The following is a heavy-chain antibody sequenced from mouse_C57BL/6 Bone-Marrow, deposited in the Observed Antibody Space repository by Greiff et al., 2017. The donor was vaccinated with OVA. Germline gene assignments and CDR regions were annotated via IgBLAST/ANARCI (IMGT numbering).Heavy chain of an antibody. Sequence: QVQLQQSGAELVKPGASVKISCKASGYAFSSYWMNWVKQRPGKGLEWIGQIYPGDGDTNYNGKFKGKATLTADKSSSTAYMQLSILTSEDSAVYFCARQDLYYDYDRTYFDYWGQGTTLTVSS. CDR2: IYPGDGDT. D-gene: IGHD2-4*01. CDR3: ARQDLYYDYDRTYFDY. CDR1: GYAFSSYW. V-gene: IGHV1-80*01. J-gene: IGHJ2*01.